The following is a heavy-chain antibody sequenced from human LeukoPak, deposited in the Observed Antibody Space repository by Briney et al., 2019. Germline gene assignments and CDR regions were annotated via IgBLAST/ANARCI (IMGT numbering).Heavy chain of an antibody. J-gene: IGHJ6*02. CDR2: IIPILGIA. CDR1: GGTFSSYA. CDR3: ARDLLTTVINYYYYGMDV. V-gene: IGHV1-69*04. Sequence: SVKVSCKASGGTFSSYAISWVRQAPGQGLEWMGRIIPILGIANYAQRFQGRVTITADKSTSTAYTELSSLRSEDTAVYYCARDLLTTVINYYYYGMDVWGQGTTVTVSS. D-gene: IGHD4-17*01.